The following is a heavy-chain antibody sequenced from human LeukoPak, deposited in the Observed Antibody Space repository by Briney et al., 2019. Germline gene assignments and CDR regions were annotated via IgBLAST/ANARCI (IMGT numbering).Heavy chain of an antibody. Sequence: PGGSLRLSCAASGFTFSSYAMSWVRQAPGKGLEWVSSISSSSSYIYYADSVKGRFTISRDNAKNSLYLQMNSLRAEDTAVYYCARDALPRGYCSGGSCYSGLFDYWGQGTLVTVSS. D-gene: IGHD2-15*01. CDR1: GFTFSSYA. CDR3: ARDALPRGYCSGGSCYSGLFDY. V-gene: IGHV3-21*01. J-gene: IGHJ4*02. CDR2: ISSSSSYI.